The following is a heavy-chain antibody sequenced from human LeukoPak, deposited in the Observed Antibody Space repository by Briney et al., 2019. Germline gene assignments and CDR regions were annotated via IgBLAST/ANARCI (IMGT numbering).Heavy chain of an antibody. D-gene: IGHD3-16*01. CDR3: ARGQYYVRRYYFDY. V-gene: IGHV4-34*01. Sequence: PSETLSLTCAVYGGSFSGYYWSWIRQPPGKGLEWIGEINHSGSTNYNPSLKSRVTISVDTSKNQFSLKLSPVTAADTAVYYCARGQYYVRRYYFDYWGQGTLVTVSS. CDR1: GGSFSGYY. J-gene: IGHJ4*02. CDR2: INHSGST.